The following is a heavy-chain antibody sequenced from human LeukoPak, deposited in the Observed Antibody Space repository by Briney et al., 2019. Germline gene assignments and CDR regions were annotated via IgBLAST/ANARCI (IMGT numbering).Heavy chain of an antibody. CDR1: GGSISSYY. CDR3: ASKNQNYYYDSSVQAFDI. V-gene: IGHV4-59*08. J-gene: IGHJ3*02. D-gene: IGHD3-22*01. Sequence: SETLSLTCTVSGGSISSYYWSWIRQPPGKGLEWIGYIYYSGSTNYNPSLKSRVTISVDTSKNQFSLKLSSVTAADTAVYYCASKNQNYYYDSSVQAFDIWGQGTMVTVSS. CDR2: IYYSGST.